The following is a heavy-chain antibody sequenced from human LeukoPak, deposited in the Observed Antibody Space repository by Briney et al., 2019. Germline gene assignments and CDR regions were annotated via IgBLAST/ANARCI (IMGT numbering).Heavy chain of an antibody. CDR2: IKQDGSEK. Sequence: PGGSLRLSCAASGFTFSSYWMSWVRQAPGKGLEWVANIKQDGSEKYYVDSVKGRFTISRGNAKNSLYLQMNSLRAEDTAVYYCARDLVTGTPWFDPWGQGTLVTVSS. CDR3: ARDLVTGTPWFDP. D-gene: IGHD1-20*01. J-gene: IGHJ5*02. CDR1: GFTFSSYW. V-gene: IGHV3-7*01.